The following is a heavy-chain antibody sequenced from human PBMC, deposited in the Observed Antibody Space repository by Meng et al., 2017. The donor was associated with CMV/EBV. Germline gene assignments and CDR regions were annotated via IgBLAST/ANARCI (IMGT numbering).Heavy chain of an antibody. J-gene: IGHJ5*02. Sequence: GESLKISCAASGFTFSSYSMNWVRQAPGKGLEWVSSISSSSSYIYYADSVKGRFTISRDNAKNSLYLQMNSLRAEDTAVYYCAKDSGGEWELKNWFDPWGQGTLVTVSS. V-gene: IGHV3-21*04. CDR2: ISSSSSYI. D-gene: IGHD1-26*01. CDR3: AKDSGGEWELKNWFDP. CDR1: GFTFSSYS.